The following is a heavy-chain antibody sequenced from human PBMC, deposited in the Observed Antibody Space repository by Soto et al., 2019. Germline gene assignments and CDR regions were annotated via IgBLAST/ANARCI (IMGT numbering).Heavy chain of an antibody. CDR3: ARLPKGSTVTS. V-gene: IGHV3-48*02. CDR1: GFTFSDYS. Sequence: EVQLVESGGGLVHPGGSLRLSCAASGFTFSDYSMNWVRQAPGKGLEWVSYITSDGGVTYYADSVKGRFSVSRDNDKKSLFLQMNSLRDEDTAVYDCARLPKGSTVTSWGQGTLVTVSS. J-gene: IGHJ4*02. D-gene: IGHD4-17*01. CDR2: ITSDGGVT.